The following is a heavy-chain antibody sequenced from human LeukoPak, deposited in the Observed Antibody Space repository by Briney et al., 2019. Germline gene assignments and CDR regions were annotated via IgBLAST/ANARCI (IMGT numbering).Heavy chain of an antibody. D-gene: IGHD1-26*01. Sequence: VASVKVSCKASGYTFTSYDINWVRQATGQGLEWMGWMNPNSGNTGYAQKFQGRVTMTRNTSISTAYMELSSLRSEDTAVYYCARWGGSGSYYPYYYYYMDVWGKGTTVTVSS. CDR1: GYTFTSYD. CDR3: ARWGGSGSYYPYYYYYMDV. V-gene: IGHV1-8*01. J-gene: IGHJ6*03. CDR2: MNPNSGNT.